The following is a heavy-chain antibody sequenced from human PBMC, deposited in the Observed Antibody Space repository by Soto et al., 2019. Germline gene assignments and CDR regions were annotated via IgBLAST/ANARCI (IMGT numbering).Heavy chain of an antibody. J-gene: IGHJ4*02. D-gene: IGHD1-1*01. Sequence: EVQLVESGGGLVKPGGSLTLSCAVSGFTLNNYGMNWVRQAPGKGLEWVSSISPSGGSTYYADSVRGRFTISRDNARNSMYLQMSSLRAEDTAIYYCTGEDRRRSTGVLDYWGQGILVTVSS. CDR1: GFTLNNYG. V-gene: IGHV3-21*01. CDR2: ISPSGGST. CDR3: TGEDRRRSTGVLDY.